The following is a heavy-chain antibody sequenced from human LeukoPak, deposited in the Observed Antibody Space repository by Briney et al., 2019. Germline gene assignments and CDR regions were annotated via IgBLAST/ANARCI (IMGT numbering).Heavy chain of an antibody. CDR3: ASTPGDHYYDSSGSFDP. D-gene: IGHD3-22*01. CDR2: IYYSGST. CDR1: GGSISSSSYY. Sequence: SETLSLTCTVSGGSISSSSYYWGWIRQPPGKGLEWIGSIYYSGSTYYNPSLKSRVTISVDTSKNQFSLKLSSVTAADTAVYYCASTPGDHYYDSSGSFDPWGQGTLVTVSS. V-gene: IGHV4-39*07. J-gene: IGHJ5*02.